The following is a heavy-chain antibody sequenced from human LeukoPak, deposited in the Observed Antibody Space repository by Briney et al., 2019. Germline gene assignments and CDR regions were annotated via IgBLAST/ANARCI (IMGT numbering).Heavy chain of an antibody. CDR2: INPSGSWT. J-gene: IGHJ3*02. Sequence: ASVKVSCKASGYSFTSHYMHWVRQAPGQGLEWMGLINPSGSWTLYAQKFQGRVTMTRDMSTTTDYMELSSLRSEDTAVYYCARDTSAAGNAFDIWGQGTMVTVSS. CDR1: GYSFTSHY. CDR3: ARDTSAAGNAFDI. V-gene: IGHV1-46*01. D-gene: IGHD6-13*01.